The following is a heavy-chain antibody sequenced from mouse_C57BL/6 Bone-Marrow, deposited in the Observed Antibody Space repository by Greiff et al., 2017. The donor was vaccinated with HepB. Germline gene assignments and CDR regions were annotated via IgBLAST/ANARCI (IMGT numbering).Heavy chain of an antibody. CDR1: GFTFSSYG. V-gene: IGHV5-6*01. CDR2: ISSGGSYT. D-gene: IGHD1-1*01. CDR3: ARHANYYGSSYGYY. J-gene: IGHJ4*01. Sequence: EVQRVESGGDLVKPGGSLKLSCAASGFTFSSYGMSWVRQTPDKRLEWVATISSGGSYTYYPDSVKGRFTISRDNAKNTLYLQMSSLKSEDTAMYYCARHANYYGSSYGYYWGQGTSVTVSS.